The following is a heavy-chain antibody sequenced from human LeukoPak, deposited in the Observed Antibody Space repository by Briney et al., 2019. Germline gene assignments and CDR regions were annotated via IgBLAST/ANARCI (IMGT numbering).Heavy chain of an antibody. V-gene: IGHV3-9*01. CDR2: ISWNSGSI. J-gene: IGHJ3*02. Sequence: AGGSLRLSCAASGFTFDDYAMHWVRQAPGKGLEWVSGISWNSGSIGYADSVKGRFTISRDNAKNSLYLQMNSLRAEDTALYYCAKAVVGQWLAGYGAFDIWGQGTMVTVSS. D-gene: IGHD6-19*01. CDR1: GFTFDDYA. CDR3: AKAVVGQWLAGYGAFDI.